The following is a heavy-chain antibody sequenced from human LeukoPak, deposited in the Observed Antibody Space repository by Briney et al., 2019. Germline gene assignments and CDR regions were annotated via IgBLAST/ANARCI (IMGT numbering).Heavy chain of an antibody. CDR2: INHSGST. CDR1: GGSFSGYY. D-gene: IGHD6-13*01. V-gene: IGHV4-34*01. CDR3: ARAWFSSSDFFDY. J-gene: IGHJ4*02. Sequence: SETLSLTCAVYGGSFSGYYWSWIRQPPGKGLEWIGEINHSGSTNYNPSLKSRVTISVDTSKNQFSLKLSSVTAADTAVYYCARAWFSSSDFFDYWGQGTLVTVSS.